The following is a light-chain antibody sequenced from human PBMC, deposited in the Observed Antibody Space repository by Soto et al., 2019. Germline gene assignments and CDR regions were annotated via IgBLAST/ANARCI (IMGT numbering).Light chain of an antibody. J-gene: IGLJ2*01. V-gene: IGLV2-14*01. Sequence: QSALTQPASVSGSPGQSITISCIGTSSDVGVYNYVSWYQQHPGKAPKLMIYEVSNRPSGISSRFSGSKSGNTASLTISGLQAEDDAYYYCSSYTSTSTLVFGGGTKLTVL. CDR1: SSDVGVYNY. CDR2: EVS. CDR3: SSYTSTSTLV.